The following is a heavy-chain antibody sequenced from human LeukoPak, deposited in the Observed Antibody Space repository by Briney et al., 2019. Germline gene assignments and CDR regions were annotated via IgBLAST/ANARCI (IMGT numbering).Heavy chain of an antibody. J-gene: IGHJ4*02. Sequence: QPGGSLRLSCAASGFTFSSYAMSWVRQAPGKGLEWVSAISGSGGSTYYADSVKGRFTISRDNSKNTLYLQMNSLRAEDTAVYYCANFILFEWRFDYWGQGTLVTVSS. CDR2: ISGSGGST. CDR1: GFTFSSYA. V-gene: IGHV3-23*01. CDR3: ANFILFEWRFDY. D-gene: IGHD3-3*01.